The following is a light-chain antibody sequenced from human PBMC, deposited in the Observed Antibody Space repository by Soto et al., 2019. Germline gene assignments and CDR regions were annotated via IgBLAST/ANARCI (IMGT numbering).Light chain of an antibody. CDR1: QSVSISY. CDR3: QQYGRSPYT. V-gene: IGKV3-20*01. Sequence: EIVLTQSPGTLSLSPGERATLSSRASQSVSISYLAWYQQKPGQAPRLLIYDGSIRATGIPDRFSGSGSGTDCTLTISRLEPEDFAVYYCQQYGRSPYTFGQGTTLEIK. CDR2: DGS. J-gene: IGKJ2*01.